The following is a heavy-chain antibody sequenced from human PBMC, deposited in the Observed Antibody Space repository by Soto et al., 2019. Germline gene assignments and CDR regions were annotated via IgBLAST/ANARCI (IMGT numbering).Heavy chain of an antibody. Sequence: SETLSLTCAVSGVSLTSGNWWTWVRQSPQRGLEYIGEIFHDGTANYYPSFERRVAMSVDTSRNQFSLKLTSVTAADTAVYFCARLVYDTRLNYMYFDFWGPGTLVTVS. CDR1: GVSLTSGNW. V-gene: IGHV4-4*02. CDR3: ARLVYDTRLNYMYFDF. D-gene: IGHD3-10*01. CDR2: IFHDGTA. J-gene: IGHJ4*02.